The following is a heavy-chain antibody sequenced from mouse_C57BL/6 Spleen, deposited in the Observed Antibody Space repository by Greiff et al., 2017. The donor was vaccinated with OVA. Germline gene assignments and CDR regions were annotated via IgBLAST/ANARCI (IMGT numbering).Heavy chain of an antibody. CDR1: GYTFTDYY. CDR3: ARGHDYEGAMDY. D-gene: IGHD2-4*01. CDR2: INPYNGGT. V-gene: IGHV1-19*01. J-gene: IGHJ4*01. Sequence: VQLKESGPVLVKPGASVKMSCKASGYTFTDYYMNWVKQSHGKSLEWIGVINPYNGGTSYNQKFKGKATLTVDKSSSTAYMELNSLTSEDSAVYYCARGHDYEGAMDYWGQGTSVTVSS.